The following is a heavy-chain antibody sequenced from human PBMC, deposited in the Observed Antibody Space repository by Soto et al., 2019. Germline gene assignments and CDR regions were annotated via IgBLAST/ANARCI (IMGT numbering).Heavy chain of an antibody. Sequence: QVQLVQSGAEVKKPGASVKVSCKASGYTFTSYYMHWVRQAPGQGLEWMGIINPSGGSTSYAQKFEVRVTMTRDTSTRTGYMELTSMRSEDTAVYYCARDYNYMVRGVAGYWGQGTLVTVSS. CDR1: GYTFTSYY. CDR2: INPSGGST. CDR3: ARDYNYMVRGVAGY. J-gene: IGHJ4*02. D-gene: IGHD3-10*01. V-gene: IGHV1-46*03.